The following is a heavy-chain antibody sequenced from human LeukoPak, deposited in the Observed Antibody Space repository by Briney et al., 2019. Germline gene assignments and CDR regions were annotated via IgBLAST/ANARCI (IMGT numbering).Heavy chain of an antibody. D-gene: IGHD6-19*01. J-gene: IGHJ4*02. Sequence: SETLSLTCAVYGGSFSGYYWSWIRQPPGKRLEWIGEINHSGSTNYNPSLKSRVTISVDTSKNQFSLKLSSVTAADTAVYYCASVYSSGWYFLPDWGQGTLVTVSS. CDR1: GGSFSGYY. V-gene: IGHV4-34*01. CDR3: ASVYSSGWYFLPD. CDR2: INHSGST.